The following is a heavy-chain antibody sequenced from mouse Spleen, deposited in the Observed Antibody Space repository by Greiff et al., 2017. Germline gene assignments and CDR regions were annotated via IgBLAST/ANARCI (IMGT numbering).Heavy chain of an antibody. CDR1: GYTFTSYT. CDR3: ARWGGSSSYFDV. Sequence: QVQLQQSGAELARPGASVKMSCKASGYTFTSYTMHWVKQRPGQGLEWIGYINPSSGYTKYNQKFKDKATLTADKSSSTAYMQLSSLTSEDSAVYYCARWGGSSSYFDVWGAGTTVTVSS. V-gene: IGHV1-4*01. CDR2: INPSSGYT. J-gene: IGHJ1*01. D-gene: IGHD1-1*01.